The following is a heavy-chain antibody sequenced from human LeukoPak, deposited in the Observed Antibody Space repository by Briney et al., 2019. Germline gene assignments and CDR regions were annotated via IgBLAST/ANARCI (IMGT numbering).Heavy chain of an antibody. Sequence: PSQTLSLTCTVSGGSISSGDYYWSWIRQPPGKGLEWIGYIYYSGSTYYNPSLKSRVTISVDTSKHQFSLKLSSETAADTAVYYCARGRDPEGTAMVTDGAFDIWGQGTMVTVSS. CDR2: IYYSGST. V-gene: IGHV4-30-4*08. J-gene: IGHJ3*02. CDR3: ARGRDPEGTAMVTDGAFDI. CDR1: GGSISSGDYY. D-gene: IGHD5-18*01.